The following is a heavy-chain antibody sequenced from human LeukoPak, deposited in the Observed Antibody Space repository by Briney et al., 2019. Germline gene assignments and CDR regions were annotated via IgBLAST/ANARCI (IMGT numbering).Heavy chain of an antibody. D-gene: IGHD3-22*01. Sequence: ASVKVSCKASGGTFSNYAFSWVRQAPGQGLEWMGGIIPIFGTSNSAQRFQGRLTITADKSTSTAYMELSSLRSDDTAVYYCARFRTTVYDSSGYYDAFDIWGQGTMVTVSS. CDR1: GGTFSNYA. V-gene: IGHV1-69*06. J-gene: IGHJ3*02. CDR2: IIPIFGTS. CDR3: ARFRTTVYDSSGYYDAFDI.